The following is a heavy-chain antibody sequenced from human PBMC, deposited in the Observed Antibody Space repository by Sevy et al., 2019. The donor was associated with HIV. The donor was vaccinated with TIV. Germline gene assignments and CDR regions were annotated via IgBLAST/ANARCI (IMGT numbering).Heavy chain of an antibody. V-gene: IGHV3-30*18. CDR2: ISYDGSNK. D-gene: IGHD3-9*01. Sequence: GGSLRLSCAASGLTLSSCGMHWARQAPGKGLEWVAVISYDGSNKYYAESVKGRFTISRDTSKNTLYLQTNSLRAEDTAVYYCANDFTGFYGMDVWGQGTTVTVSS. CDR1: GLTLSSCG. CDR3: ANDFTGFYGMDV. J-gene: IGHJ6*02.